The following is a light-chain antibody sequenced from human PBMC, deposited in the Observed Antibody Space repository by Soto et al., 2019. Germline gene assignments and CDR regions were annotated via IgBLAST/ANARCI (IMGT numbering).Light chain of an antibody. Sequence: EILMTQSPATLSVSPGERATLSCRASQSVSSNLAWYQQKPGQAPRLLIYGASTRATGIPDRFSGGGSGTEFTLTISSLKYEDFAVYYCQQYNNWPRTFGQGTKV. V-gene: IGKV3-15*01. CDR2: GAS. J-gene: IGKJ1*01. CDR1: QSVSSN. CDR3: QQYNNWPRT.